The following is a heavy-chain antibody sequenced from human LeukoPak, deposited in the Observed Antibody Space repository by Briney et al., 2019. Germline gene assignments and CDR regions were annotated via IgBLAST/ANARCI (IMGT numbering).Heavy chain of an antibody. CDR3: ARAYYYDSSGSIAPFDY. V-gene: IGHV1-2*02. J-gene: IGHJ4*02. D-gene: IGHD3-22*01. Sequence: ASVKVSCKASGYTFTGYYMHWVRQAPGQGLEWMGWINPNSGGTNYAQKFQGRVTMTRDTSISTAYMELSRLRSDDTAVYYCARAYYYDSSGSIAPFDYWGQGTLVTVSS. CDR2: INPNSGGT. CDR1: GYTFTGYY.